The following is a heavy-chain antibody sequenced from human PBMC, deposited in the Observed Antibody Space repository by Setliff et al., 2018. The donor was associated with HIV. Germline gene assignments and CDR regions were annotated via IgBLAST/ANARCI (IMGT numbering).Heavy chain of an antibody. D-gene: IGHD4-17*01. Sequence: GASVKVSCKASGYTFTDYAMNWVRQAPGQGLEWMGWINTNTGNPTYAHGFTGRFVFSLDTSVSTAYLQISSLKAEDTAVYYCARALYGDYGGDINWFDPWGQGTLVTVSS. CDR1: GYTFTDYA. V-gene: IGHV7-4-1*02. CDR2: INTNTGNP. CDR3: ARALYGDYGGDINWFDP. J-gene: IGHJ5*02.